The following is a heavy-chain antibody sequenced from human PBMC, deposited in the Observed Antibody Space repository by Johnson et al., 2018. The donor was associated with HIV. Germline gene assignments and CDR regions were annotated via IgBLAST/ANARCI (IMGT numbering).Heavy chain of an antibody. J-gene: IGHJ3*02. CDR1: QFTFSSYY. CDR2: VNPNGGST. CDR3: ARDPGHCSGGNCWDDVFDI. V-gene: IGHV3-25*05. D-gene: IGHD2-15*01. Sequence: VQLVESGGGLAKPAWSPRLSCAASQFTFSSYYMNCVRQAPGNGLELVGQVNPNGGSTYLIDSGKDRFNISRNNAKNTLYLQMNSLKTEDTAVYYCARDPGHCSGGNCWDDVFDIWGQGTMVTVSS.